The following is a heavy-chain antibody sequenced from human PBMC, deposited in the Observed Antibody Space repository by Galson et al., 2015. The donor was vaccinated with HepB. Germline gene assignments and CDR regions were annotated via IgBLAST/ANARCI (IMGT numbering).Heavy chain of an antibody. CDR1: GGTFSSYA. D-gene: IGHD7-27*01. CDR3: ARGKTGDWYAFDI. CDR2: IIPILGIA. J-gene: IGHJ3*02. V-gene: IGHV1-69*04. Sequence: SVKVSCKASGGTFSSYAISWVRQAPGQGLEWMGRIIPILGIANYAQKFQGRVTITADKSTSTAYMELSSLRSEDTAVYYCARGKTGDWYAFDIWGQGTMVTVSS.